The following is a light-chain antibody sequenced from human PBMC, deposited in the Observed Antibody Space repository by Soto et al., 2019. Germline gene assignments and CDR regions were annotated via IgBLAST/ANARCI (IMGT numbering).Light chain of an antibody. Sequence: AIQLTQSPFSLSASVGDRVTISCRASQGISSALAWYQQKPGKAPKLLIYDASSLESGVPSRFSGSGSGTDFALTISSLQPEDFATYYCQQFNSYPRTFGQGTKLESK. CDR2: DAS. CDR3: QQFNSYPRT. CDR1: QGISSA. J-gene: IGKJ2*01. V-gene: IGKV1-13*02.